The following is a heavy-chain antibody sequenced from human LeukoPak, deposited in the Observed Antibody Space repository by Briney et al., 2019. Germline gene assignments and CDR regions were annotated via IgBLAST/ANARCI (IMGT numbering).Heavy chain of an antibody. V-gene: IGHV3-9*01. CDR2: ISWDSGSI. CDR3: AKGGGQWLLNAFDI. D-gene: IGHD6-19*01. Sequence: PGGSLRLSCAAPGFTFDDYAMHWVRQAPGKGLEWVSGISWDSGSIGYADSVKGRFTISRDNAKNSLYLQMNSLRAEDTALYYCAKGGGQWLLNAFDIWGQGTMVTVSS. J-gene: IGHJ3*02. CDR1: GFTFDDYA.